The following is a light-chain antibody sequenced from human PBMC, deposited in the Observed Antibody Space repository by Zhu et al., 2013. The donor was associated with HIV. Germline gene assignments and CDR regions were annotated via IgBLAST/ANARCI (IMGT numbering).Light chain of an antibody. Sequence: LVMTQSPATLSVSPGERATLSCRASQSISTNLAWYQQKPGQAPRLLIYGASTRATGIPARFGGSGSGTDFTFTITSLQSEDVGVFYCQQYDQWPPLTFGGGTKIQIK. J-gene: IGKJ4*01. CDR1: QSISTN. CDR3: QQYDQWPPLT. CDR2: GAS. V-gene: IGKV3-15*01.